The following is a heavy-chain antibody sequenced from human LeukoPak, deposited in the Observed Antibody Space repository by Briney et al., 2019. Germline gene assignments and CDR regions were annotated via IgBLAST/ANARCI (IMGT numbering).Heavy chain of an antibody. D-gene: IGHD6-13*01. CDR3: ARDGYSSSWYRTGGDNWFDP. J-gene: IGHJ5*02. Sequence: PSETLSLTCAVYGGSFSGYYWSWIRQPPGKGLEWIGEINHSGSTNYNPSLKSRVTISVDTSKNQFSLKLSSVTAADTAVYYCARDGYSSSWYRTGGDNWFDPWGQGTLVTVSS. CDR2: INHSGST. V-gene: IGHV4-34*01. CDR1: GGSFSGYY.